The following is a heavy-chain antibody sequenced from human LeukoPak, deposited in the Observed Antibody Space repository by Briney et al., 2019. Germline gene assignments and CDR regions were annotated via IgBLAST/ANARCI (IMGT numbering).Heavy chain of an antibody. CDR1: GFTFSSYG. D-gene: IGHD3-22*01. J-gene: IGHJ3*02. CDR2: ISGSGGST. Sequence: GGSLRLSCAASGFTFSSYGMSWVRQAPGKGLEWVSAISGSGGSTYYADSVKGRFTISRDNSKNTLYPQMNSLRAEDTAVYYCAKDLGDSSGYYVFVSPPYAFDIWGQGTMVTVSS. CDR3: AKDLGDSSGYYVFVSPPYAFDI. V-gene: IGHV3-23*01.